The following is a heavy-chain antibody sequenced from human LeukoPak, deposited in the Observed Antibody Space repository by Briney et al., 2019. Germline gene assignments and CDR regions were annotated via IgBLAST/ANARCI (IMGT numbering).Heavy chain of an antibody. J-gene: IGHJ4*02. D-gene: IGHD3-22*01. CDR1: GFTFDDYA. V-gene: IGHV3-43*02. CDR2: ISGDGGST. Sequence: GGSLRLSCAASGFTFDDYAMHWVRQAPGKGLEWVSLISGDGGSTYYADSVKGRFTISRDNSKNTLYLQMGSLRAEDTTVYYCARDLYYDSSGPFPNWGQGTLVTVSS. CDR3: ARDLYYDSSGPFPN.